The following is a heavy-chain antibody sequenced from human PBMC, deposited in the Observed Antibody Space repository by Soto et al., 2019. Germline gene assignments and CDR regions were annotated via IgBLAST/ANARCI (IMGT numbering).Heavy chain of an antibody. J-gene: IGHJ4*02. V-gene: IGHV5-51*01. D-gene: IGHD6-19*01. CDR1: GYSFTSYW. Sequence: GESLKISCKVSGYSFTSYWIGWVRQMPGKVLEWMGIIYPGDSDTRYSPSFQGQVAFSADKSISTAYLQWSGLKASDTAIYYCARRISNGWFFEFWGEGTLVSVSS. CDR3: ARRISNGWFFEF. CDR2: IYPGDSDT.